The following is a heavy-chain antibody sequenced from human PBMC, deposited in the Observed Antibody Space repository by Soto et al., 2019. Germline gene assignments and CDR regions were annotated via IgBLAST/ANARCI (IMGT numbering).Heavy chain of an antibody. CDR1: GYTFTGYY. Sequence: ASVKVSCKASGYTFTGYYMHWVRQAPGQGLEWMGWINPNSGGTNYAQKFQGRVTITRDESTSTAYMELSSLRSEDTAVYYCARDNGGDYSPSDYWGQGTLVTVSS. V-gene: IGHV1-2*02. D-gene: IGHD4-17*01. J-gene: IGHJ4*02. CDR2: INPNSGGT. CDR3: ARDNGGDYSPSDY.